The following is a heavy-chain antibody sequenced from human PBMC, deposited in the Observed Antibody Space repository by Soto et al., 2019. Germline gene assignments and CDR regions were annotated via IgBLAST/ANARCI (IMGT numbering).Heavy chain of an antibody. D-gene: IGHD5-18*01. J-gene: IGHJ6*02. Sequence: EVQLVESGGGLVQPGRSLRLSCAASGFTFDDYAMHWVRQAPGKGLEWVSGLSWNSGSIGYADSVKGRFTISRDNAKNSMYLQMNSLRAEDTALYYCAKDQVDSYVPYYYGMDVWGQGTPVTVSS. CDR1: GFTFDDYA. V-gene: IGHV3-9*01. CDR2: LSWNSGSI. CDR3: AKDQVDSYVPYYYGMDV.